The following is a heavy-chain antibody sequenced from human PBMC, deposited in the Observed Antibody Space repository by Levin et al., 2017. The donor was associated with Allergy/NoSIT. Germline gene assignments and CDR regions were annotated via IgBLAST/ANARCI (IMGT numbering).Heavy chain of an antibody. J-gene: IGHJ6*03. Sequence: LSLTCAASGFTFSSYGMHWVRQAPGKGLEWVAVIWYDGSNKYYADSVKGRFTISRDNSKNTLYLQMNSLRAEDTAVYYCARDETGSGKSNYYYYYMDVWGKGTTVTVSS. CDR2: IWYDGSNK. CDR1: GFTFSSYG. D-gene: IGHD3-10*01. CDR3: ARDETGSGKSNYYYYYMDV. V-gene: IGHV3-33*01.